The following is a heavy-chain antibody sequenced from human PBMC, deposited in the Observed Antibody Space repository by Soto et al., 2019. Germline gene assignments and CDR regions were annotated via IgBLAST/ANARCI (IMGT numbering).Heavy chain of an antibody. CDR2: IWFDGSNE. J-gene: IGHJ4*02. V-gene: IGHV3-33*01. D-gene: IGHD6-19*01. CDR3: ARDQGWVFDY. CDR1: GFTFIRDG. Sequence: QVQLVESGGGVVQPGESLRLSCAASGFTFIRDGMHWVRQAPGKGLEWLAGIWFDGSNENYADSVKGRFTISRDNSKNTLYLQMNSLRAEDTAVYYCARDQGWVFDYWGQGTLVTVSS.